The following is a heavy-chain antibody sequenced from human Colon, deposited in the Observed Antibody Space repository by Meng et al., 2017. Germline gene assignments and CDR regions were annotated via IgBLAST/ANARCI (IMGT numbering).Heavy chain of an antibody. J-gene: IGHJ5*02. Sequence: QVQLRESGPALVKPSETPSRTCTGSGGSISTSGYYWDWIRQPPGKGLEWIGSIGHSGFTYYTPSLKSRVTVSIDTSRNQFSLWLTSVTAADTAVYYCVRSSGWVKTGFDPWGQGTLVTVSS. D-gene: IGHD6-19*01. CDR1: GGSISTSGYY. CDR3: VRSSGWVKTGFDP. V-gene: IGHV4-39*01. CDR2: IGHSGFT.